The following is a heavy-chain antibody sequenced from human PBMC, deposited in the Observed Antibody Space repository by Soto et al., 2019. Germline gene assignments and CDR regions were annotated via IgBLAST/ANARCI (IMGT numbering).Heavy chain of an antibody. D-gene: IGHD3-22*01. CDR2: IYYAGTT. V-gene: IGHV4-59*08. J-gene: IGHJ4*02. Sequence: QVQLQQSGPGLVKPSETLSLTCTVSDGSLSPNYWSWVRQYPGKGLEWIGYIYYAGTTTYNPSLKSRITISLDTSQNEVSLKLSSVTAADSAVYYWARLGAYYQALDSCGRGTLVTVSS. CDR3: ARLGAYYQALDS. CDR1: DGSLSPNY.